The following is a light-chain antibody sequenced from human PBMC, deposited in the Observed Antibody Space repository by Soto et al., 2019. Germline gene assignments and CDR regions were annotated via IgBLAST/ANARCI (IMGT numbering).Light chain of an antibody. V-gene: IGKV1-5*03. CDR2: KAS. Sequence: DIQMTQSPSTLSASVGDRVTITCRASQSISSWLAWYQQKPGKAPKLLIYKASSLEIGVPSRFSGSGSGTEFTLTNSSLQPDDFATYYCQQYKSYSTFGQWTKVEIK. CDR3: QQYKSYST. CDR1: QSISSW. J-gene: IGKJ1*01.